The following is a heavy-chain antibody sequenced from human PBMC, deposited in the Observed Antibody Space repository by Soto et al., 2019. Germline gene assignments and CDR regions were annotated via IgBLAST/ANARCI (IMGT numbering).Heavy chain of an antibody. CDR3: ARLGYCSSTSCPAGYYYYGMDV. Sequence: GESLILSCATSGFTFSSYWMSWVRQAPGKGLEWVANIKQDGSEKYYVDSVKGRFTISRDNAKNSLYLQMNSLRAEATAVYYCARLGYCSSTSCPAGYYYYGMDVWGQGTTVPVS. V-gene: IGHV3-7*04. J-gene: IGHJ6*02. CDR2: IKQDGSEK. CDR1: GFTFSSYW. D-gene: IGHD2-2*01.